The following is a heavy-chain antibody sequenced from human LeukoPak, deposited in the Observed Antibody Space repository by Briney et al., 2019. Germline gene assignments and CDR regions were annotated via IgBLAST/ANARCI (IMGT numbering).Heavy chain of an antibody. CDR2: INHSGST. V-gene: IGHV4-34*01. Sequence: SETLSLTCAVYGGSFSGYYWSWIRRPPGKGLEWIGEINHSGSTNYNPSLKSRVTISVDTSKNHFSLNLSSVTAADTAVYYCARGDDYGASDAYYYGMDVWGQGTTVTVSS. CDR1: GGSFSGYY. D-gene: IGHD4-17*01. J-gene: IGHJ6*02. CDR3: ARGDDYGASDAYYYGMDV.